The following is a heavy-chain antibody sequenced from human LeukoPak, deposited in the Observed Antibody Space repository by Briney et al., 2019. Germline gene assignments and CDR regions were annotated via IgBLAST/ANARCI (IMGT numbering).Heavy chain of an antibody. CDR2: ISAYNGNT. D-gene: IGHD1-26*01. V-gene: IGHV1-18*01. J-gene: IGHJ5*02. CDR3: AREMIVGATGGWFDP. Sequence: ASVKVSCKASGYTFTSYGISWVRQAPGQGLAWMGWISAYNGNTNYAQKLQGRVTMTTDTSTSTAYMELRSLRSDDTAVYYCAREMIVGATGGWFDPWGQGTLVTVSS. CDR1: GYTFTSYG.